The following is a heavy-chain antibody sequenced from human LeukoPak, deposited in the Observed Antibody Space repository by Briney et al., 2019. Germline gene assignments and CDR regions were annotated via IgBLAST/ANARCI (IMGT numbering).Heavy chain of an antibody. D-gene: IGHD2-21*02. J-gene: IGHJ3*02. CDR3: ARTMLLVTANDAFDI. V-gene: IGHV3-23*01. Sequence: GGSLRLSCAASGFTFSSYAMSWVRQAPGKGLEWVSAISGSGGSTYYADSVKGRFTISRDNSKSTLYLQMNSLRVEDTAVFYCARTMLLVTANDAFDIWGQGTMVTVSS. CDR2: ISGSGGST. CDR1: GFTFSSYA.